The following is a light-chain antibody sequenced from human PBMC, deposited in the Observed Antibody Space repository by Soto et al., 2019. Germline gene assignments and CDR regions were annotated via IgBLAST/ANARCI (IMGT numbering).Light chain of an antibody. CDR3: QQYGSSPLT. CDR2: GAS. V-gene: IGKV3-20*01. Sequence: EIVLTQSPGTLSLSPGERATLSCRASQSVSSSYLAWYQQKPGQAPRLLIYGASSRATGIPDRVSGSGSGTDFTLTISRLEPEDLAVYYGQQYGSSPLTFGQGTKLEIK. CDR1: QSVSSSY. J-gene: IGKJ2*01.